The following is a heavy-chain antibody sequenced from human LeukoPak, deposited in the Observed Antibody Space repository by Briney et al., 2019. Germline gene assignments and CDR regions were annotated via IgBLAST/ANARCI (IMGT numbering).Heavy chain of an antibody. CDR1: GFTFSSYA. D-gene: IGHD1-26*01. CDR3: TRIGSGVSGTYTFDY. V-gene: IGHV3-49*03. CDR2: IRSKTYGGTA. Sequence: VQPGGSLRLSCAASGFTFSSYAMSWLRQAPGKGLGWVGFIRSKTYGGTAEYAASVKGRFTISRDDSKSVAYLQMNSLKTEDTAVYYCTRIGSGVSGTYTFDYWGQGTLVTVSS. J-gene: IGHJ4*02.